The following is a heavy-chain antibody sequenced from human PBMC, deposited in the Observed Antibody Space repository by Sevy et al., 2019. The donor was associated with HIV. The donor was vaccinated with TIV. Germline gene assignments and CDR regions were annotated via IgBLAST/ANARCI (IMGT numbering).Heavy chain of an antibody. CDR1: GFTFDSYA. CDR2: ISGSGYAT. CDR3: AKDRVTVFGVVVTFDS. J-gene: IGHJ4*02. Sequence: GGSLRLSCAASGFTFDSYAMHWVRQVAGKGLEWVSTISGSGYATYYADSVKGRFIISRDTSRNTLYLQMNSPRVEDSAVYFCAKDRVTVFGVVVTFDSWGQGTLVTVSS. D-gene: IGHD3-3*01. V-gene: IGHV3-23*01.